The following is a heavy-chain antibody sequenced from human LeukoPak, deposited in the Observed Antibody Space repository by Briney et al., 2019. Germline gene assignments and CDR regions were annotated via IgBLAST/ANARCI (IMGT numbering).Heavy chain of an antibody. J-gene: IGHJ4*02. Sequence: SETLSLTCTVSGDSISRYYWSWIRQPAGKGLEWIGRFYTIGSTNYNPSLKSRVTMSLDTSKNLFSLTLNSVTAADTAVYYCARSAPSVTSYYFDSWGQGTLVTVSS. CDR3: ARSAPSVTSYYFDS. D-gene: IGHD4-17*01. V-gene: IGHV4-4*07. CDR2: FYTIGST. CDR1: GDSISRYY.